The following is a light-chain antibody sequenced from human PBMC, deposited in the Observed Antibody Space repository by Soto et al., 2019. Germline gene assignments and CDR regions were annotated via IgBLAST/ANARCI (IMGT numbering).Light chain of an antibody. CDR3: RQYDSSPPMYT. J-gene: IGKJ2*01. CDR2: ATS. CDR1: QSISGTH. Sequence: EIVLTQSPGTLFLSPGERATLSCRASQSISGTHLAWYQHRPGQAPRPLIYATSNRATGVPDRFSGSGSGTDFTLTISRLEPEDFAVYFCRQYDSSPPMYTFGQGTKLEIK. V-gene: IGKV3-20*01.